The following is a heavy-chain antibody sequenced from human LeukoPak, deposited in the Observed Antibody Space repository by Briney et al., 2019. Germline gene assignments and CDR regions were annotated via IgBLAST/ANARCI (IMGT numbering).Heavy chain of an antibody. CDR3: ARVEDYYDSSGWGWFDP. CDR1: GYTFTGYY. V-gene: IGHV1-2*02. CDR2: INPNSGGT. J-gene: IGHJ5*02. D-gene: IGHD3-22*01. Sequence: ASVKVSCKASGYTFTGYYMHWGRQAPGQGLEWMGWINPNSGGTNYAQKFQGRVTMTRDTSISTAYMELSRLRSDDTAVYYCARVEDYYDSSGWGWFDPWGQGTLVTVSS.